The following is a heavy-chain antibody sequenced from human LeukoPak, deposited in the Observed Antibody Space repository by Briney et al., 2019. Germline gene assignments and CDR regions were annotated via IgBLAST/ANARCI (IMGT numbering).Heavy chain of an antibody. CDR3: ARFAPGSGSYRFFPGLDP. J-gene: IGHJ5*02. CDR2: IYYSGST. V-gene: IGHV4-59*08. CDR1: GASISSYY. Sequence: SETLSLTCTVSGASISSYYWSWIRQPPGKGLEWIGYIYYSGSTNYNPSLKSRVTISVDTSKNQFSLKLSSVTAADTAVYYCARFAPGSGSYRFFPGLDPWGQGTLVTVSS. D-gene: IGHD3-10*01.